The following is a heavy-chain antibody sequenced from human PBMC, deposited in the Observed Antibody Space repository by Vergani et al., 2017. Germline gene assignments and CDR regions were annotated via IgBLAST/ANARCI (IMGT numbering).Heavy chain of an antibody. CDR1: GVTFDDYT. V-gene: IGHV3-43*01. CDR3: AKAFVLRYFDWLGYGMDV. D-gene: IGHD3-9*01. J-gene: IGHJ6*02. Sequence: EVQLVESGGVVVQPGGSLRLSCAASGVTFDDYTMHWVRQAPGKGLEWVSLISWDGGSTYYADSVKGRFTISRDNSKNSLYLQMNSLRTEDTALYYCAKAFVLRYFDWLGYGMDVWGQGTTVTVPS. CDR2: ISWDGGST.